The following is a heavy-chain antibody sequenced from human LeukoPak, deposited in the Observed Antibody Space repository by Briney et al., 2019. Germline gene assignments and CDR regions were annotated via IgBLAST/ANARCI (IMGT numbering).Heavy chain of an antibody. V-gene: IGHV1-2*04. CDR3: AREYSSSWGDYGMDV. Sequence: ASVKVSCKASGYTFTGYYMHWVRQAPGQGLEWMGWINPNSGGTNYAQKFQGWVTMTRDTSISTAYMELSRLRSDDTAVYYCAREYSSSWGDYGMDVWGQGTTVTASS. D-gene: IGHD6-13*01. J-gene: IGHJ6*02. CDR1: GYTFTGYY. CDR2: INPNSGGT.